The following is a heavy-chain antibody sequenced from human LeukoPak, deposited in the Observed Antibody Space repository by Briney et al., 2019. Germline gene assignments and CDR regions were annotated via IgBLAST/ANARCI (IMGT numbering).Heavy chain of an antibody. J-gene: IGHJ4*02. D-gene: IGHD3-9*01. Sequence: SQTLSLTCTVSGGSISSGSYYWSWIRQPAGKGLEWIGRIYTSGSTNYNPSLKSRVTISVDTSKNQFSLKLSSVTAEDTAVYYCARVRVTGYSNFAYWGQGTLVTVSS. CDR2: IYTSGST. CDR1: GGSISSGSYY. V-gene: IGHV4-61*02. CDR3: ARVRVTGYSNFAY.